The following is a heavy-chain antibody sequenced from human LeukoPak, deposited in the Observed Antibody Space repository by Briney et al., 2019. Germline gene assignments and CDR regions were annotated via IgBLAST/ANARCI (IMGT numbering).Heavy chain of an antibody. D-gene: IGHD2-21*01. J-gene: IGHJ4*02. Sequence: GESLKISCKGSGYSFTNYWLGWVRQMPGRGPEWMGIFYPGDSDIRYSPSFQGQVTISVDKSISTAYLQWSSLKASDTAMYYCARGIATVLFDYWGQGTLVTVSS. CDR1: GYSFTNYW. CDR2: FYPGDSDI. V-gene: IGHV5-51*01. CDR3: ARGIATVLFDY.